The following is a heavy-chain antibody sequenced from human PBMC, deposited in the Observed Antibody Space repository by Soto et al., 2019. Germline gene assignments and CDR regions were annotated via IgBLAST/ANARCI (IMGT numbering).Heavy chain of an antibody. Sequence: QVQLQESGPGLVKPSQTLSLTCAVSGGSISSGCYYWTWTRQHPGKGLEWIGYLHYSGSTYYNQSPKSRVTISVDTSKNQFSLKLSSVTAADTAVYYCARSVFPWGQGTLVTVSS. CDR3: ARSVFP. J-gene: IGHJ5*02. CDR1: GGSISSGCYY. V-gene: IGHV4-31*11. CDR2: LHYSGST.